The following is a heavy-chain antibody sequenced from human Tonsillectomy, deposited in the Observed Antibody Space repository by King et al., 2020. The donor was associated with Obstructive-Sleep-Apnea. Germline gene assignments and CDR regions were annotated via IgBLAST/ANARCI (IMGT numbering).Heavy chain of an antibody. CDR1: GFTFNSYA. V-gene: IGHV3-30*04. Sequence: VQLVESGGGVVQPGRSLRLSCAASGFTFNSYAMHWVRQAPGKGLEWVAVISYDGTNKYHADSVKGRFTISRENSKNTLYLQMNSLRVGDTAVYYCARAQEAAAVPYYGYYGMDVWGQGTTVTVYS. CDR2: ISYDGTNK. CDR3: ARAQEAAAVPYYGYYGMDV. J-gene: IGHJ6*02. D-gene: IGHD6-13*01.